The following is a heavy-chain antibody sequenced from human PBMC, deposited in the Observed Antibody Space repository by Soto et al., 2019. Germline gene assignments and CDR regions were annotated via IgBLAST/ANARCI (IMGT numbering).Heavy chain of an antibody. Sequence: PGGSLRLFCAASGFTFSTYWMNWVRQAPGKGLEWVANIKEDGSEEFYVDSVKGRFTISRDNAKNSLYLDMNSLRGEDTAVYYCARDWGAPGRGSALGYYYHFGMDVWGQGTTVTVSS. J-gene: IGHJ6*02. D-gene: IGHD3-16*01. CDR2: IKEDGSEE. V-gene: IGHV3-7*05. CDR3: ARDWGAPGRGSALGYYYHFGMDV. CDR1: GFTFSTYW.